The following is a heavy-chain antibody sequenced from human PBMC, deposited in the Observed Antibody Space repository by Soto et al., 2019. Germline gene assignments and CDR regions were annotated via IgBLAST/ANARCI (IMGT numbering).Heavy chain of an antibody. CDR2: IKSKTDGGTT. J-gene: IGHJ3*02. CDR1: GFTFSNAW. V-gene: IGHV3-15*01. D-gene: IGHD3-22*01. CDR3: TTADPYYYDSSGYQNGAGAFDI. Sequence: PGGSLRLSCAASGFTFSNAWMSWVRQAPGKGLEWVGRIKSKTDGGTTDYAAPVKGRFTISRDDSKNTLYLQMNSLKTEDTAVYYCTTADPYYYDSSGYQNGAGAFDIWGQGTMVTV.